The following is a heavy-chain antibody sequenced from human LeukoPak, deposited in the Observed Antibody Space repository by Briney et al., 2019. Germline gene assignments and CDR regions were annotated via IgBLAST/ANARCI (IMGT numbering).Heavy chain of an antibody. J-gene: IGHJ4*02. CDR2: INGDGSRT. V-gene: IGHV3-74*01. CDR1: GFTFSSYL. Sequence: GGSLRLSCAASGFTFSSYLMHWVRQGPGKGLVWVSRINGDGSRTTYADSVKGRFTISRDNAKNTLYLQMNSLRAEDTAVYYCARGKRRGYSYGDYYFDHWGQGTLVTVSS. CDR3: ARGKRRGYSYGDYYFDH. D-gene: IGHD5-18*01.